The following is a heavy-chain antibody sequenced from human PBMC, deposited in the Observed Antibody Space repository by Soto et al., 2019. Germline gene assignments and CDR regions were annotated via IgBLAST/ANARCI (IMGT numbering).Heavy chain of an antibody. CDR2: ISWDGGST. CDR1: GFTIDDYT. D-gene: IGHD6-6*01. V-gene: IGHV3-43*01. Sequence: GGSLRLSCAASGFTIDDYTMHWVRQAPGKGLEWVSLISWDGGSTYYADSVKGRFTISRDNSKNSLYLQMNSLRTEDTALSYCAKGGPSYSSSSAFDIWGQGTMVTVSS. J-gene: IGHJ3*02. CDR3: AKGGPSYSSSSAFDI.